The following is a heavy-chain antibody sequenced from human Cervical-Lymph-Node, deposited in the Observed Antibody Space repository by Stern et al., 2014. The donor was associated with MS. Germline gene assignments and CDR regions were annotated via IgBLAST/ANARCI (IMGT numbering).Heavy chain of an antibody. CDR2: IWHDGSKT. Sequence: VQLVESGGGVVQPGRSLRLSCIASGFTFSNYGMHWVRQAPGKGLEWVATIWHDGSKTYYSDSVRGRFTISRDNSKSTLSLQMNSLRVEDTAVYDCVRDWSSNAYKSEDYWGQGTLVTVSS. V-gene: IGHV3-33*01. J-gene: IGHJ4*02. D-gene: IGHD4-11*01. CDR1: GFTFSNYG. CDR3: VRDWSSNAYKSEDY.